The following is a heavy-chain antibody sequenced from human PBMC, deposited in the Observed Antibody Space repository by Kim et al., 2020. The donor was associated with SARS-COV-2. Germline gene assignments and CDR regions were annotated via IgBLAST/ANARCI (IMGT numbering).Heavy chain of an antibody. CDR1: GFTFSSFG. J-gene: IGHJ1*01. CDR3: AKDLRGYCSSTSCREYFLH. D-gene: IGHD2-2*01. Sequence: GGSLRLSCAASGFTFSSFGMHWVRQALGKGLEWVAVISYDGSNKYYADSVKGRFTISRDNSKNTLYLQMNSLRAEDMAVYYCAKDLRGYCSSTSCREYFLHWGQGTLVTVSS. CDR2: ISYDGSNK. V-gene: IGHV3-30*18.